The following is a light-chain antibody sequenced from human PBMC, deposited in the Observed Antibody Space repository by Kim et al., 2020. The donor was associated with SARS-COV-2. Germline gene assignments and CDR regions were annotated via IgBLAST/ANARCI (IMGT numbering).Light chain of an antibody. Sequence: SPGDSTTLSSRTSQFVGHPYLPWYQHKLGQAPRLLLYGASSRATGTPDRFSGSGSGTDFSLTINRLEPEDFAVYYCQQYGNSPRTFGEGTKVDIK. V-gene: IGKV3-20*01. CDR3: QQYGNSPRT. J-gene: IGKJ1*01. CDR2: GAS. CDR1: QFVGHPY.